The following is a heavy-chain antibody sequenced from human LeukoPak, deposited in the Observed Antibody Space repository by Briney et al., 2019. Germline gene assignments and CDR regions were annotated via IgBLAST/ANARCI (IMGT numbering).Heavy chain of an antibody. V-gene: IGHV5-10-1*01. J-gene: IGHJ4*02. D-gene: IGHD3-10*01. CDR2: IDPSDSYT. CDR1: GYSFTSYW. Sequence: PGESLKISCKGSGYSFTSYWISWVRQMPGKGLEWMGRIDPSDSYTNYSPSFQGHVTISADKSISTAYLQWSSLKASDTAMYYCATGTFTMVRGDPYYFDYWGQGTLVTVSS. CDR3: ATGTFTMVRGDPYYFDY.